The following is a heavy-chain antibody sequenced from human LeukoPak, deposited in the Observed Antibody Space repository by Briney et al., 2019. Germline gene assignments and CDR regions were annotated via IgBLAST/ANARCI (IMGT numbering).Heavy chain of an antibody. CDR1: GLIFSNYA. CDR2: IKQDGSEK. V-gene: IGHV3-7*03. CDR3: ARETSSLYYYGMDV. D-gene: IGHD1/OR15-1a*01. J-gene: IGHJ6*02. Sequence: GGSLRLSCAASGLIFSNYAMNWVRQAPGKGLEWVANIKQDGSEKYYVDSVKGRFTISRDNAKNSLYLQMNSLRAEDTAVYYCARETSSLYYYGMDVWGQGTTVTVSS.